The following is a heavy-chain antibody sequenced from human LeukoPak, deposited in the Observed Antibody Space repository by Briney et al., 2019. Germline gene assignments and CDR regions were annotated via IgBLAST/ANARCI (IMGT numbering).Heavy chain of an antibody. D-gene: IGHD3/OR15-3a*01. Sequence: AGGSLRLSCAASGFTLSDYYMSWFRLAPGKGLEWVSYSSSSGSTIYYADSVKGRFDISRDNAKNSLYLQMSSLRAEDTAVYYCARRRDFIDYWGQGTLVTVSS. CDR1: GFTLSDYY. CDR3: ARRRDFIDY. J-gene: IGHJ4*02. CDR2: SSSSGSTI. V-gene: IGHV3-11*01.